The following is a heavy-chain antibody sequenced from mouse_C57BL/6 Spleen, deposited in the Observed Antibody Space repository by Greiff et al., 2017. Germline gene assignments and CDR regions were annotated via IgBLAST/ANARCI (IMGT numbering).Heavy chain of an antibody. J-gene: IGHJ2*01. CDR2: IDPSDSYT. D-gene: IGHD1-1*01. CDR3: ARGRSYYYGSSDENY. Sequence: VQLQQSGAELVRPGTSVKLSCKASGYTFTSYWMHWVKQRPGQGLEWIGVIDPSDSYTNYNQKFKGKATLTVDTSASTAYMQLSSLTSEDSAGYYCARGRSYYYGSSDENYWGQGTTRTVSS. V-gene: IGHV1-59*01. CDR1: GYTFTSYW.